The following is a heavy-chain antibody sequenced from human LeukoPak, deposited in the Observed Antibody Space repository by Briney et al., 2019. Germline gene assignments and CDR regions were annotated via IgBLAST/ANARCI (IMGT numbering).Heavy chain of an antibody. J-gene: IGHJ3*02. V-gene: IGHV4-34*01. CDR1: GGSFSGYY. CDR2: INHSGST. Sequence: PSETLSLTCAVYGGSFSGYYWSWIRQPPGKGLEWIGEINHSGSTNYNPSLKSRVTISVDTSKNQFSLKLSSVTAADTAVYYCARPSRYYDFWSGSPFDIWGQGTMVTVSS. D-gene: IGHD3-3*01. CDR3: ARPSRYYDFWSGSPFDI.